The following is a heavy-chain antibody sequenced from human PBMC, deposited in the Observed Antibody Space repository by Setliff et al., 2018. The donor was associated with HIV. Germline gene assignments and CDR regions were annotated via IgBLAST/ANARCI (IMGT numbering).Heavy chain of an antibody. Sequence: PSETLSLTCTVSGGSISSYCWNWIRQPPGKGLEWIGYIYISGTTNYNPSLKSRVTISLDTSRNQFSLKLGSVTAADTAMYYCAREHCSGGSCNGFDIWGQGTMVTVSS. V-gene: IGHV4-4*09. CDR1: GGSISSYC. J-gene: IGHJ3*02. CDR2: IYISGTT. D-gene: IGHD2-15*01. CDR3: AREHCSGGSCNGFDI.